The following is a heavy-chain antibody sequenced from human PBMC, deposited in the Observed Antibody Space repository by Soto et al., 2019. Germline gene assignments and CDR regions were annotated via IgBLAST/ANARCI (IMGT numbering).Heavy chain of an antibody. CDR2: INHSGST. Sequence: SETLSLTCAVYGGSFSGYDWSWIRQPPGKGLEWIGEINHSGSTNYNPCLKSRVTISVDTSKNQFSVKLCSVTAADTAVYYCARGKSSIAAPGVLDYWGQGTLVTVSS. J-gene: IGHJ4*02. CDR3: ARGKSSIAAPGVLDY. V-gene: IGHV4-34*01. CDR1: GGSFSGYD. D-gene: IGHD6-6*01.